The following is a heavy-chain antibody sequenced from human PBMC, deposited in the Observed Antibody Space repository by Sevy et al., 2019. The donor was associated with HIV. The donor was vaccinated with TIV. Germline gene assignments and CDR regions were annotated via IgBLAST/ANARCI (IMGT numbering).Heavy chain of an antibody. CDR1: GFTFSSYG. V-gene: IGHV3-23*01. CDR2: ISGSGGTT. Sequence: GGSLRLSCAASGFTFSSYGMSWVRQAPGKGLDWVSGISGSGGTTYYAHSVKGRFTISRDNSKNTLYLQMNSLRAEDTAVYYCAKIISSAWSYVDYWGQGTLVTVSS. D-gene: IGHD6-19*01. J-gene: IGHJ4*02. CDR3: AKIISSAWSYVDY.